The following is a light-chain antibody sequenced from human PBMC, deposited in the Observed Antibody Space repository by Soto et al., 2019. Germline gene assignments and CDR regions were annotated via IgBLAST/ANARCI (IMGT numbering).Light chain of an antibody. CDR3: CSYAGSYV. J-gene: IGLJ1*01. CDR1: SSDVGSYNL. V-gene: IGLV2-23*01. Sequence: QSVLTQPASVSGSPGQSITISCTGTSSDVGSYNLVSWYQQHPGKAPKLMIYEGSKRPSGVSNRFSGSKSGNTASLTFSGLQAEDEADYYCCSYAGSYVFGTGTKVTVL. CDR2: EGS.